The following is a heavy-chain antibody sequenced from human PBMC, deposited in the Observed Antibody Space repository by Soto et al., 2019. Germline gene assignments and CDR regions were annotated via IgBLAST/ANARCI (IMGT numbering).Heavy chain of an antibody. CDR2: IWYDGSNK. CDR1: GFTFSSYG. V-gene: IGHV3-33*01. J-gene: IGHJ5*02. D-gene: IGHD6-13*01. Sequence: QVQLVESGGGVVQPGRFLRLSCAASGFTFSSYGMHWVRQAPGKGLEWVAVIWYDGSNKYYADSVKGRFTISRDNSKNTLYLQMNSLRAEDTAVYYCTRGASSSYLYWFDPWGQGTPVTVSS. CDR3: TRGASSSYLYWFDP.